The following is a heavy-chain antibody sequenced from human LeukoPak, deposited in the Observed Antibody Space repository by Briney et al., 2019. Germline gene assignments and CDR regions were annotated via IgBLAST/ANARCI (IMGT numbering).Heavy chain of an antibody. CDR3: AKDDAWLRFGE. CDR2: ISPSGDIT. Sequence: GGSLRLSCAASGFTFSNHGMNWVRRVQGKGLEWVSGISPSGDITYYADSVKGRFTISRDNSKNTLYLEVISLTAEDAAVYYCAKDDAWLRFGEWSQGTLVTVSS. J-gene: IGHJ4*02. D-gene: IGHD3-10*01. CDR1: GFTFSNHG. V-gene: IGHV3-23*01.